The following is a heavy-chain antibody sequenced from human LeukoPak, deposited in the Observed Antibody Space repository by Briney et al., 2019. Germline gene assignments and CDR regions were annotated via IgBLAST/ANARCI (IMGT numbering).Heavy chain of an antibody. V-gene: IGHV3-53*01. J-gene: IGHJ1*01. CDR2: IYSGGNT. CDR1: GVTVSNNH. Sequence: PGGSLRLSCAASGVTVSNNHMSWVRQAPGKELEWVSIIYSGGNTYYADYVKGRFTISRDNSKNTLYLQMNSLRAEDTAVYYCVRDLTWGQGTLVIVSS. CDR3: VRDLT.